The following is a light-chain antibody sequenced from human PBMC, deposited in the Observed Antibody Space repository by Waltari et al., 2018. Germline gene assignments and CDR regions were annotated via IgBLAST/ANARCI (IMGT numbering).Light chain of an antibody. Sequence: DIQMTQSPSSLSASVGDRVTITCQASQSLSSYLNWYQQKPGKAPKLLIYAASSVQSGVPSRFSGSGSGTDFTLTISSLQPEDFATYYCQQSYSTPYTFGQGTKLEIK. CDR3: QQSYSTPYT. V-gene: IGKV1-39*01. CDR2: AAS. CDR1: QSLSSY. J-gene: IGKJ2*01.